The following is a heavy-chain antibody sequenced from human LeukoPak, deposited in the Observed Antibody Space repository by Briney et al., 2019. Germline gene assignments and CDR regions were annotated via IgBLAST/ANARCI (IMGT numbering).Heavy chain of an antibody. J-gene: IGHJ4*02. Sequence: SETLSLTCTVSGGSISSYYWSWIRQPPGKGLEWIGYIYYSGSTNYNPSLKSRVTISVKTSKNQFSLKLRSVTAADTAVYYCARVRAWALDYWGQGTLVTVSS. CDR2: IYYSGST. CDR3: ARVRAWALDY. V-gene: IGHV4-59*01. CDR1: GGSISSYY. D-gene: IGHD4-17*01.